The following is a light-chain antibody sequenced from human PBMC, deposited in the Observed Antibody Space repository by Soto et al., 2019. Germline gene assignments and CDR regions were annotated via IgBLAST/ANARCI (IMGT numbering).Light chain of an antibody. Sequence: QSALTQAASVSGSPGQSITISCTGTSSDVGGYNYVSWYQQHPGKAPRLMIYEVSSRPSGVSNRFSGSKSDNTASLTISGLQAEDEGDYYCASYTVGSTLVVFGGGTKVTVL. J-gene: IGLJ3*02. CDR2: EVS. CDR3: ASYTVGSTLVV. V-gene: IGLV2-14*01. CDR1: SSDVGGYNY.